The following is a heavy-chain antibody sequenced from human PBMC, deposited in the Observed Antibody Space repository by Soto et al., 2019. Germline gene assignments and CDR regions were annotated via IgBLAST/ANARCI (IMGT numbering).Heavy chain of an antibody. J-gene: IGHJ4*02. D-gene: IGHD3-3*01. CDR3: VWSDFWSGHIY. CDR2: ISAIGGNT. V-gene: IGHV3-23*01. CDR1: GFTFSNYA. Sequence: GGSLRLSCAASGFTFSNYAMTWVRQAPGKGLEWVSAISAIGGNTYNADSVKGRFAISRDNPKNMLLLQMNSLKAEDTAVYFCVWSDFWSGHIYWGQGTLVTVSS.